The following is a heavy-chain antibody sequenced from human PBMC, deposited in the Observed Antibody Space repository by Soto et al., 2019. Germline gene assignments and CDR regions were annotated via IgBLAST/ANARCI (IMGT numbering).Heavy chain of an antibody. CDR2: INHSGNT. CDR1: GASLSDNY. Sequence: ETLSLTCAAYGASLSDNYCNCLRQPPGKGLEWIGEINHSGNTNYNPSLRSRVTRSIDTSKNQLSLNLRSVSAADTAVDYCARGRGAFDAWGQGTPVTVSS. CDR3: ARGRGAFDA. J-gene: IGHJ5*02. V-gene: IGHV4-34*01.